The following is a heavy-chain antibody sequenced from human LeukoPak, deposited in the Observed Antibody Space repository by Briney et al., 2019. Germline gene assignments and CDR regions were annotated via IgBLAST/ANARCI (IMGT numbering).Heavy chain of an antibody. D-gene: IGHD2-15*01. CDR3: ARVEDIVVVVAATQRYYYYYGMDV. J-gene: IGHJ6*02. Sequence: ASVKVSCKASGYTFTGYYMHWVRQAPGQGLEWMGWINPNSGGTNYAQKFQGRVTMTRDTSISTAYMALSRLRSDDTAVYYCARVEDIVVVVAATQRYYYYYGMDVWGQGTTVTVSS. CDR1: GYTFTGYY. V-gene: IGHV1-2*02. CDR2: INPNSGGT.